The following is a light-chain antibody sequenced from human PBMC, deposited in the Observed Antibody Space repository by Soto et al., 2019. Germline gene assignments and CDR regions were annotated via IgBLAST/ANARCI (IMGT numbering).Light chain of an antibody. CDR3: QYYDSSNVV. V-gene: IGLV6-57*02. CDR2: EDN. Sequence: NFMLTQPHSVSESPGKTVTISCTGSSGSIASNYVQWYQQRPGSAPTTVIYEDNQRPSEVPDRFSGSIDSSSNSASLTISGLKTEDAADYYCQYYDSSNVVFGGGTKLTVL. J-gene: IGLJ2*01. CDR1: SGSIASNY.